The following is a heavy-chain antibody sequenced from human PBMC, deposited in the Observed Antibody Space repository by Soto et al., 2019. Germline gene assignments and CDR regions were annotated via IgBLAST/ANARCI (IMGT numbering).Heavy chain of an antibody. CDR3: ARAGCSSTSCYMDY. D-gene: IGHD2-2*01. CDR2: IGTAGDT. J-gene: IGHJ4*02. V-gene: IGHV3-13*01. CDR1: GFTFSSYD. Sequence: GGSLRLSCAASGFTFSSYDMHWVRQATGKGLEWVSAIGTAGDTYYPGSVKGRFTISRENAKDSLYLQMNSLRAGDTAVYYCARAGCSSTSCYMDYWGQGTPVTVSS.